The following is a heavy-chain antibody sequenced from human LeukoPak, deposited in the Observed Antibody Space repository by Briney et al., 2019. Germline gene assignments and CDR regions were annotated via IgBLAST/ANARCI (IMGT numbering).Heavy chain of an antibody. Sequence: GGSLRLSCTASGFTFSSYGMHWVRQAPGKGLEWVSFIRFDGSEKYYADSVRGRFTISRDNSKNTLSLQMNSLRAEDTALYYCAKDVYDCSGGSCPQYYYVMDVWGQGTTVAVSS. CDR3: AKDVYDCSGGSCPQYYYVMDV. CDR2: IRFDGSEK. V-gene: IGHV3-30*02. D-gene: IGHD2-15*01. J-gene: IGHJ6*02. CDR1: GFTFSSYG.